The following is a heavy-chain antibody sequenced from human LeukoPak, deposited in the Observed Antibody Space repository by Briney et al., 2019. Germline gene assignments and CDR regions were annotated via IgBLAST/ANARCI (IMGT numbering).Heavy chain of an antibody. CDR1: GGSISSYY. CDR2: IYYYRST. Sequence: PSETLSLTCNVSGGSISSYYWSWIRQPPGKGLEWIGYIYYYRSTNYNPSLKSRVTISVDTSKNQFSLKLSSVTAADTAVYYCARMYDSSSYLSWFDPWGQGTLVTVSS. J-gene: IGHJ5*02. V-gene: IGHV4-59*01. D-gene: IGHD3-22*01. CDR3: ARMYDSSSYLSWFDP.